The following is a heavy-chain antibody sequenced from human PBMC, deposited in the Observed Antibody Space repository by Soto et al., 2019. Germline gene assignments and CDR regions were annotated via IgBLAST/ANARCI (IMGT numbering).Heavy chain of an antibody. CDR1: RYNFASYW. Sequence: GESLKISCKGSRYNFASYWIGWVRQMPGKGLEWMGIIHPGDSDTRYSPSFRGQVTISADKSTSRAYLQWSSLEASDTAIYYCARLLAEYSASVGPWGQGTMVTVSS. V-gene: IGHV5-51*01. J-gene: IGHJ5*02. D-gene: IGHD6-6*01. CDR3: ARLLAEYSASVGP. CDR2: IHPGDSDT.